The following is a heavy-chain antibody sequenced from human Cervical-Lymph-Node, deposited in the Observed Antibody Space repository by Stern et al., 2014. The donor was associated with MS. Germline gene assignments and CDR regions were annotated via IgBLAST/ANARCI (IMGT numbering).Heavy chain of an antibody. V-gene: IGHV2-70*01. J-gene: IGHJ4*02. D-gene: IGHD5-18*01. CDR1: GFSLSTSAMC. Sequence: QVTLRESGPALVKPTQTLTLTCTFSGFSLSTSAMCLSWIPPPPGKALEWLALIDWDDAKYSNTSLKTMLTISNETSQNQVVLTMTNMDPVDTATYYCARILPTRGYSYGPFDYWGQGTLVTVSS. CDR2: IDWDDAK. CDR3: ARILPTRGYSYGPFDY.